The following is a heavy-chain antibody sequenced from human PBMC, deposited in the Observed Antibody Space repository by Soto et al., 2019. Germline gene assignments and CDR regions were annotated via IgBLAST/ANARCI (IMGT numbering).Heavy chain of an antibody. CDR2: IYYSGST. CDR1: GGSISSYY. Sequence: QVQLQESGPGLVKPSETLSLTCTVSGGSISSYYWSWIRQPPGKGLEWIGYIYYSGSTNYNPSLKSRVTISVDTSKNQFSLKLSSVTAADTAVYYCARVGIDCSSTSCYGGWFDPWGQGTLVTVSS. J-gene: IGHJ5*02. V-gene: IGHV4-59*01. CDR3: ARVGIDCSSTSCYGGWFDP. D-gene: IGHD2-2*01.